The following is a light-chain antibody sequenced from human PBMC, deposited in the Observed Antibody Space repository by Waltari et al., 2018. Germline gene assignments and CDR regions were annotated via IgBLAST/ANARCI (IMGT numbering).Light chain of an antibody. CDR3: QQYGSSPYT. CDR1: QSVSSSY. J-gene: IGKJ2*01. CDR2: GAS. V-gene: IGKV3-20*01. Sequence: EIVLTQSPGTLSLSPGERAPLSCRDSQSVSSSYLAWYQQKPGQAPRLLIYGASSRATGIPDRFSGSGSGTDFTLTISRLEPEDFAVYYCQQYGSSPYTFGQGTKLEIK.